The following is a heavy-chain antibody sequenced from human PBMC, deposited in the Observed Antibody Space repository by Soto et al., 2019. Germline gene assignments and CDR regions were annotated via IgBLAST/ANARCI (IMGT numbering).Heavy chain of an antibody. V-gene: IGHV4-4*07. CDR3: ARDLSGTGLNV. CDR1: GASVGTFY. J-gene: IGHJ6*02. CDR2: FYSTGLT. D-gene: IGHD1-26*01. Sequence: QVELHESGPGLVKPSETLSLTCTVSGASVGTFYWSWIRQSAAKGLEWIGRFYSTGLTAYNPALEGRVSMSLDRSNNQFSLEMKSVTAADAAVYFWARDLSGTGLNVWGRVTTVSVSS.